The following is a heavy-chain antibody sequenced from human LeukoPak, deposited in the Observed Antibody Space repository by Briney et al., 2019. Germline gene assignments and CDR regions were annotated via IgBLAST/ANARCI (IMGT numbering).Heavy chain of an antibody. CDR2: IYYSGST. D-gene: IGHD6-13*01. V-gene: IGHV4-59*12. Sequence: SETLSLTCTVSGGSISYYYWSWIRRPPGKGLEWIGYIYYSGSTNYNPSLKSRVSISVDTSKKQFSLKLSSVTAADTAVYYCARDRFGSSWYYYYYMDVWGKGTTVTVSS. J-gene: IGHJ6*03. CDR3: ARDRFGSSWYYYYYMDV. CDR1: GGSISYYY.